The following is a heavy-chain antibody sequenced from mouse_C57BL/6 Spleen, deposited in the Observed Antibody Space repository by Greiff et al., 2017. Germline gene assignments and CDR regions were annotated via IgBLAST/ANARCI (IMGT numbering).Heavy chain of an antibody. Sequence: QVQLKQSGAELARPGASVKLSCKASGYTFTSYGISWVKQRTGQGLEWIGEIYPRSGNTYYNEKFKGKATLTADKSSSTAYMELRSLTSEDSAVYFCARSGYYGSSYRYYAMDYWGQGTSVTVSS. J-gene: IGHJ4*01. CDR2: IYPRSGNT. D-gene: IGHD1-1*01. CDR1: GYTFTSYG. V-gene: IGHV1-81*01. CDR3: ARSGYYGSSYRYYAMDY.